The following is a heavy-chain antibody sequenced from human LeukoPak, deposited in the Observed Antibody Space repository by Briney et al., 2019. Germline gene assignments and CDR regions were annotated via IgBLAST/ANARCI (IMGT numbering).Heavy chain of an antibody. CDR2: LNPDGSDK. D-gene: IGHD3-16*01. J-gene: IGHJ5*01. CDR3: ARDAYTSASDS. CDR1: GFTFSTYW. V-gene: IGHV3-7*01. Sequence: GGSLRLSCAASGFTFSTYWMTWVRQAPGKGLEWVANLNPDGSDKYYVDSVKGRLTISRDNAKSSLYLQMSSLRAEDTAVYYCARDAYTSASDSWGQGTLVSVSS.